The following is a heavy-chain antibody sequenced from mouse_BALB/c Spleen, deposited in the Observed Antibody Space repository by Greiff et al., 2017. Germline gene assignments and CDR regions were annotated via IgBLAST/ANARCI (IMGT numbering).Heavy chain of an antibody. V-gene: IGHV1S22*01. CDR1: GYTFTSYW. J-gene: IGHJ4*01. D-gene: IGHD1-1*01. CDR3: TRLLRWAMDY. CDR2: IYPGSGST. Sequence: LHQPGSELVRPGASVKLSCKASGYTFTSYWMHWVKQRPGQGLEWIGNIYPGSGSTNYDEKFKSKATLTVDTSSSTAYMQLSSLTSEDSAVYYCTRLLRWAMDYWGQGTSVTVSS.